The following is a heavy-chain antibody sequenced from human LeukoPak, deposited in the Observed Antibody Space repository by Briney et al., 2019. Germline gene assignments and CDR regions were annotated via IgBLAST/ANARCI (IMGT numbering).Heavy chain of an antibody. J-gene: IGHJ4*02. D-gene: IGHD6-6*01. V-gene: IGHV4-4*07. CDR1: GGSISSYY. CDR2: IYTSGST. CDR3: ARDREGIAARRYYFDY. Sequence: PSETLSLTCTVSGGSISSYYWSWIRQPAGKGLEWIGRIYTSGSTNYNPSLTSRATISVDTSKNQFSLKLSSVTAADTAVYYCARDREGIAARRYYFDYWGQGTLVTVSS.